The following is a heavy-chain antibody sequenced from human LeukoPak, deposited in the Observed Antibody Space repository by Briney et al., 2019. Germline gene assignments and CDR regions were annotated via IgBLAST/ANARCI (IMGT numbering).Heavy chain of an antibody. CDR2: INTNTENP. J-gene: IGHJ4*02. D-gene: IGHD3-10*01. CDR1: GYTFTTNA. CDR3: ARGPRYYGSGTYYFDY. Sequence: ASVKVSCKASGYTFTTNAMNWVRQAPGQGLEWMGWINTNTENPTYAQGFTGRFVFSLDTSVSTAYLQISSLKAEDTAVYYCARGPRYYGSGTYYFDYWGQGTLVTVSS. V-gene: IGHV7-4-1*02.